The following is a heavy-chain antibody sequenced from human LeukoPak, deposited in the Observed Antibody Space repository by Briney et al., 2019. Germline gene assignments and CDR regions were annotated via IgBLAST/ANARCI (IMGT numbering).Heavy chain of an antibody. CDR2: IYSGGST. V-gene: IGHV3-66*01. CDR3: ARGSRGNFDY. D-gene: IGHD4-23*01. Sequence: GGSLRLSCAASGFTVSSNYMSWVRQAPGKGLEWVSVIYSGGSTYYADSVRGRFTISRDNAKNSLYLQMNSLRAEDTAVYYCARGSRGNFDYWGQGTLVTVSS. J-gene: IGHJ4*02. CDR1: GFTVSSNY.